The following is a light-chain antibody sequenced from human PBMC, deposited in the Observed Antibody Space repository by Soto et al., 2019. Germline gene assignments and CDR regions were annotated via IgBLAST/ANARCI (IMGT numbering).Light chain of an antibody. V-gene: IGKV1-39*01. CDR1: QTISSW. Sequence: DIQMTQSPSTLSGSVGDRVTITCRASQTISSWLAWYQQKPGKAPKLLISAASSLQGGVPSRFSGSGSGSHFTLTITSLQLEDFVTYYCQQTYSPSYSFGQGTKLQF. J-gene: IGKJ2*01. CDR3: QQTYSPSYS. CDR2: AAS.